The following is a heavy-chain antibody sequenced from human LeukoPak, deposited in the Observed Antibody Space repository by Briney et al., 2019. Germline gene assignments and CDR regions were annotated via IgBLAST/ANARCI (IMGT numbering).Heavy chain of an antibody. V-gene: IGHV4-59*11. CDR1: GDSFSDHY. J-gene: IGHJ4*02. D-gene: IGHD3-16*01. CDR3: ARDARFGWDYFDS. Sequence: SETLSLTCTVSGDSFSDHYWSWIRQPPGKGQGLIGYIFYGGGTNYNPSLQSRVTISIDSSKDRFSLRLSAVTAADTAVYYCARDARFGWDYFDSWGQGTLVIVSS. CDR2: IFYGGGT.